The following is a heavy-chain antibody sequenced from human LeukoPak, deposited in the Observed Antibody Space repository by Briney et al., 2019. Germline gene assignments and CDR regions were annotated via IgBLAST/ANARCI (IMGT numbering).Heavy chain of an antibody. CDR2: IYYSGST. D-gene: IGHD3-9*01. CDR3: ARGQYDMSYGMDV. Sequence: SETLSLTCTVSGGSISSYYWSWIRQPPGKGLEWIGYIYYSGSTNYNPSLKSRVTISVDTSKNQFSLKLSSVTAADTAVYYCARGQYDMSYGMDVWAKGPRSPSPQ. J-gene: IGHJ6*04. V-gene: IGHV4-59*01. CDR1: GGSISSYY.